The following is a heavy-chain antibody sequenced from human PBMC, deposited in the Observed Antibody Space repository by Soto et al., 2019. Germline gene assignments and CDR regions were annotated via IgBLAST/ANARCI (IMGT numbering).Heavy chain of an antibody. CDR3: AKVPSQYIWGSYLRYYDY. CDR2: VSANSDYA. CDR1: GFTFSNYA. D-gene: IGHD3-16*02. J-gene: IGHJ4*02. V-gene: IGHV3-23*01. Sequence: EVQILESGGGLVQPGGSLRLSCAASGFTFSNYAMTWVRQAPGRGLEWVSAVSANSDYAYYADSVKDRFTISRDNSKNTLYLLMDSLRAEDTAVYYCAKVPSQYIWGSYLRYYDYWGQGTLVTVSS.